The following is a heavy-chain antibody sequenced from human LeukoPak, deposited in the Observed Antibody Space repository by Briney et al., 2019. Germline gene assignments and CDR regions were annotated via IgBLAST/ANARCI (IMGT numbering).Heavy chain of an antibody. Sequence: GGSLRLSCAASGFTFSSYGMHWVRQAPGKGLEWVAVIWYDGSNKYYADSVKGRFTISRDNSKNTLYLQMNSLRAEDTAVYYCARARDRGVINSFFDYWGQGTLVTVSP. D-gene: IGHD3-10*01. CDR2: IWYDGSNK. CDR1: GFTFSSYG. V-gene: IGHV3-33*01. CDR3: ARARDRGVINSFFDY. J-gene: IGHJ4*02.